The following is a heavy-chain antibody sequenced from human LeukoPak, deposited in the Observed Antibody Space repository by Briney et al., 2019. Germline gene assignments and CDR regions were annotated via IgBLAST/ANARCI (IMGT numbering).Heavy chain of an antibody. CDR2: ISWNSGSI. V-gene: IGHV3-9*01. CDR1: GFTFDDYA. J-gene: IGHJ6*03. Sequence: GGSLRLSCAASGFTFDDYAMHWVRQAPGKGLEWVSGISWNSGSIGYAVSVKGRFTISRDNAKNSLYLQMNSLRAEDTALYYCAKGIGLYYYYYYMDVWGKGTTVTTSS. CDR3: AKGIGLYYYYYYMDV.